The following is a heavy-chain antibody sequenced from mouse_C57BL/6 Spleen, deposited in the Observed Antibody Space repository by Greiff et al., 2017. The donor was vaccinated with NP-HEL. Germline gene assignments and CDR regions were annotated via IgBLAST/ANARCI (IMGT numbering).Heavy chain of an antibody. CDR3: ARNPGFDY. Sequence: QVQLKQSGPELVKPGASVKISCKASGYAFSSSWMNWVKQRPGKGLEWIGRIYPGDGDTNYNGKFKGKATLTADKSSSTAYMHLSSLTSEDSAVYFCARNPGFDYWGQGTTLTVSS. J-gene: IGHJ2*01. CDR2: IYPGDGDT. CDR1: GYAFSSSW. V-gene: IGHV1-82*01.